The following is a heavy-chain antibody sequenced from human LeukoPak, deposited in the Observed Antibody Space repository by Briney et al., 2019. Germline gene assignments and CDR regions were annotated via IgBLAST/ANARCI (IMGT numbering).Heavy chain of an antibody. CDR3: AKGGYGMDV. D-gene: IGHD3-16*01. CDR2: ISWDGGST. J-gene: IGHJ6*04. Sequence: PGGSLRLSCAASGFTIDDYAMHWVRQAPGKGLEWVSLISWDGGSTYYADSVKGRFTISRDNSKNPLYLQMNSLRAEDTALYYCAKGGYGMDVWGKGTTVTVFS. V-gene: IGHV3-43D*04. CDR1: GFTIDDYA.